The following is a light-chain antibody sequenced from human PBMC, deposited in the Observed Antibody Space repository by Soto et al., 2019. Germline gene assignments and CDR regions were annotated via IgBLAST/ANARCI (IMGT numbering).Light chain of an antibody. Sequence: QSALTQPASVSGSPGQSITISCTGTSSDVGGYNYVSWYQQHPGNAPKLIIYEVSNRPSGVSNRFSGSKSGNTASLTISGLQAEDEAYYYCCSYTVHNTRVFGGGTKLTVL. CDR1: SSDVGGYNY. J-gene: IGLJ3*02. V-gene: IGLV2-14*01. CDR2: EVS. CDR3: CSYTVHNTRV.